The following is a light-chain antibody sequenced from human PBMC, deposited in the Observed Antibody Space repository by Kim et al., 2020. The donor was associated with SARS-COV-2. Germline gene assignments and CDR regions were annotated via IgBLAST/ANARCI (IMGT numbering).Light chain of an antibody. V-gene: IGKV3-20*01. J-gene: IGKJ3*01. CDR1: QSVSSSL. Sequence: SPGERATLSCRASQSVSSSLAAWYQQKPGQAPRLLTAGSSSSATSTPDMFRGGCAGKVSPTIISILEHEVAVVYYCQQNSSPLTFGPGTKVDIK. CDR3: QQNSSPLT. CDR2: GSS.